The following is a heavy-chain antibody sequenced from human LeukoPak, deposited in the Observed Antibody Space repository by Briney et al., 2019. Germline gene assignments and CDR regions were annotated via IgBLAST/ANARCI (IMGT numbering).Heavy chain of an antibody. CDR1: GFTFSKYA. V-gene: IGHV3-30-3*01. J-gene: IGHJ2*01. CDR2: ISDDGTFA. D-gene: IGHD3-10*01. Sequence: GGSLRLSCAASGFTFSKYAMHWVRQAPGKGLEWVAVISDDGTFALYGDSVRGRFTISRDNAKNSLYLQTNSLRAEDTAVYYCAGDNAGVHGSGSYYKRDWYFDLWGRGTLVTVSP. CDR3: AGDNAGVHGSGSYYKRDWYFDL.